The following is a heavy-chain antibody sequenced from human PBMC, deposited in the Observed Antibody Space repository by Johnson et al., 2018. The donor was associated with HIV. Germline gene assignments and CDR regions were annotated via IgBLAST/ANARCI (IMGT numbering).Heavy chain of an antibody. J-gene: IGHJ3*02. V-gene: IGHV3-43D*03. D-gene: IGHD6-19*01. Sequence: VQLVESGGVMVQPGGSLRLSCAVSGFTFDNYAMHWVRQAPGKGLEWVSLISWDGGSSHYADSVQGRFTISRDNTKNSLYLQMNSLRAEDTAVYYCARGKWLDAFDILGQGTMVTVSS. CDR3: ARGKWLDAFDI. CDR1: GFTFDNYA. CDR2: ISWDGGSS.